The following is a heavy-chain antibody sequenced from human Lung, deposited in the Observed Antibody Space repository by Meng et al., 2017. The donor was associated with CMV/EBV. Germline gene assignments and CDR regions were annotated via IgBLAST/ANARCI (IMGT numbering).Heavy chain of an antibody. Sequence: SXAASGFTFSSYGMHWVRQAPGKGLEWVAVIWNDGSIKYYADSVKGRFTISRDNSNNTLYLQMYSLRADDTAVYHCAKAQFGRYFDGRDGMDVWGQGXTVTVSS. V-gene: IGHV3-33*06. J-gene: IGHJ6*02. CDR1: GFTFSSYG. D-gene: IGHD3-9*01. CDR2: IWNDGSIK. CDR3: AKAQFGRYFDGRDGMDV.